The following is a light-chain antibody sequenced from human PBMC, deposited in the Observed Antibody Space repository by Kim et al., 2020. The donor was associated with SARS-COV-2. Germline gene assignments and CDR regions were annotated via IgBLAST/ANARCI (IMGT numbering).Light chain of an antibody. Sequence: KTVTIYCTRSSGSIASNYVQWYQQRPGSSPTTVIYEDNQRPSGVPDRFSGSIDSSSNSASLTISGLKTEDEADYYCQSYDSSNLWVFGGGTQLTVL. CDR3: QSYDSSNLWV. CDR2: EDN. CDR1: SGSIASNY. J-gene: IGLJ3*02. V-gene: IGLV6-57*01.